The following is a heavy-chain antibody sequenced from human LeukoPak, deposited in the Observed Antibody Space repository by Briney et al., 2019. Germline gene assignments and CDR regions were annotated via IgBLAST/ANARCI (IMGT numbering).Heavy chain of an antibody. J-gene: IGHJ5*02. CDR1: GGSISSSNW. D-gene: IGHD2-15*01. CDR2: IYHSGST. Sequence: SETLSLTCAVSGGSISSSNWWSWVRQPPGKGLEWIGEIYHSGSTNYNPSLKSRVTISVDKSKNQFSLKLSSVTAADTAVYYRARAVVVAASNWFDPWGQGALVTVSS. CDR3: ARAVVVAASNWFDP. V-gene: IGHV4-4*02.